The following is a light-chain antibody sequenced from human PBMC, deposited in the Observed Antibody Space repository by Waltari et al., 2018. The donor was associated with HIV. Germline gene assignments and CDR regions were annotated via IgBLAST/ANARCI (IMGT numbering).Light chain of an antibody. V-gene: IGLV3-21*04. CDR3: QVWDSSSDHVL. CDR1: KHERKS. J-gene: IGLJ3*02. CDR2: YDS. Sequence: SSVLTQPPSASVAPGKTARITRWGNKHERKSVHWYQQKPGQAPALVIYYDSDRPSGIPERFSGSNSGDTATLTISRVGDGDEADYYCQVWDSSSDHVLFGGGTKLTVL.